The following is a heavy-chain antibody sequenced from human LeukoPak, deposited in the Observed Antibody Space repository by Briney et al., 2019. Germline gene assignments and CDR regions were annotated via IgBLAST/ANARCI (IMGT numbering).Heavy chain of an antibody. J-gene: IGHJ5*02. CDR2: INPNSGGT. Sequence: RGASVKVSCKASGYTFTGYYMHWVRQAPGQGLEWMGWINPNSGGTNYAQKFQGRVTMTRDTSISTAYMELSRLRSDDTAVYYCARVTNDGNSYGIVGDWFDPWGQGTLVTVSS. D-gene: IGHD1-1*01. V-gene: IGHV1-2*02. CDR3: ARVTNDGNSYGIVGDWFDP. CDR1: GYTFTGYY.